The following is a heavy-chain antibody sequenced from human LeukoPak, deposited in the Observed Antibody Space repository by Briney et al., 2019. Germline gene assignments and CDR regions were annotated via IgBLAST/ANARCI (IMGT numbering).Heavy chain of an antibody. CDR1: GGSISSYY. V-gene: IGHV4-59*01. J-gene: IGHJ6*02. CDR2: IYYSGST. CDR3: ASSGRPHDYYYYYGMDV. Sequence: PSETLSLTCTVSGGSISSYYWSWIRQPPGKGLEWIGYIYYSGSTNYNPSLKSRVTVSVDTSKNQFSLKLSSVTAADTAVYYCASSGRPHDYYYYYGMDVWGQGTTVTVSS. D-gene: IGHD6-25*01.